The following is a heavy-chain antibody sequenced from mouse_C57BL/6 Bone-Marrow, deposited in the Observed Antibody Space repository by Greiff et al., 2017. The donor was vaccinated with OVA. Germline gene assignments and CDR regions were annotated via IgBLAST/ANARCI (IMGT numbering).Heavy chain of an antibody. CDR1: GYTFTDYY. J-gene: IGHJ4*01. V-gene: IGHV1-76*01. CDR2: IYPGSGNT. Sequence: QVQLQQSGAELVRPGASVKLSCKASGYTFTDYYINWVKQRPGQGLEWIARIYPGSGNTYYNEKFKGKATLTAEKSSSTAYMQFSSLTSEDSAIYYCARIYYYGSSYRYYYAMDYWGQGTSVTVSS. CDR3: ARIYYYGSSYRYYYAMDY. D-gene: IGHD1-1*01.